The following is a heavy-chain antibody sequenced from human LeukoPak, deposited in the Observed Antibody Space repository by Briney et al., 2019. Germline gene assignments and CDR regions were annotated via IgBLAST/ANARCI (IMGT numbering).Heavy chain of an antibody. CDR3: ARDQAPFGRLGELSDV. CDR1: GFTFSSYA. V-gene: IGHV3-23*01. CDR2: ISGSGGST. Sequence: HTGGSLRLSCAVSGFTFSSYAMSWVRQAPGKGLEWVSVISGSGGSTSYADSVKGRFTISRDNAKNSLYLQMNSLRVEDTAVYYCARDQAPFGRLGELSDVWGQGTTVTVSS. D-gene: IGHD3-16*02. J-gene: IGHJ6*02.